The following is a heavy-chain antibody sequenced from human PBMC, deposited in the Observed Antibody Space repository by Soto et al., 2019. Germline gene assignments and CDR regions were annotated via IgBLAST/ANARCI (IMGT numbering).Heavy chain of an antibody. CDR3: ARSIDP. CDR2: IYYSGST. J-gene: IGHJ5*02. Sequence: SETLSLTCNVSGESISSGGYYWSWIRHHPRKGLEWIGYIYYSGSTYYNPSLKSRVTISVDTSKNQFSLKLSSVTAADTAVYYCARSIDPWGQGTLVTVSS. CDR1: GESISSGGYY. V-gene: IGHV4-31*03.